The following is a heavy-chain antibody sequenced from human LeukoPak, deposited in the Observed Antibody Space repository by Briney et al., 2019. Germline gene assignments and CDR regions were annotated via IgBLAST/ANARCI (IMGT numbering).Heavy chain of an antibody. J-gene: IGHJ4*02. Sequence: SETLSLTCTVSGGSISSYYWGWIRQPPGKGLEWIGSIYHSGSTYYNPSLKSRVTISVDTSKNQFSLKLSSVTAADTAVYYCARDFGEYSYGLSVADYWGQGTLVTVSS. CDR2: IYHSGST. CDR1: GGSISSYY. V-gene: IGHV4-38-2*02. D-gene: IGHD5-18*01. CDR3: ARDFGEYSYGLSVADY.